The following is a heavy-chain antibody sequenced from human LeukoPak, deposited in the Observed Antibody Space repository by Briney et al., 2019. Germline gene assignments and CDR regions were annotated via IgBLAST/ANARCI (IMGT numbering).Heavy chain of an antibody. J-gene: IGHJ6*02. CDR1: GFSFSNYG. CDR2: IQSDGSKT. CDR3: AKRYCKSATCRSDMDA. Sequence: GGSLRLSCAASGFSFSNYGMHWVRQAPGKGLEWVALIQSDGSKTYSADSVKGRFTTSRDNPRNTLYLQMNRLRPEDTAVYYCAKRYCKSATCRSDMDAWGQGTTVTVSS. D-gene: IGHD2-15*01. V-gene: IGHV3-30*02.